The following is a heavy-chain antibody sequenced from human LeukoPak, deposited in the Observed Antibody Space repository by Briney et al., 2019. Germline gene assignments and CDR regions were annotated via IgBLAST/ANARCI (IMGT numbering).Heavy chain of an antibody. CDR2: IYPHDSDT. CDR3: ATSYSSSWYFDY. CDR1: GYTFTSYW. V-gene: IGHV5-51*01. D-gene: IGHD6-13*01. Sequence: GESLKISCKGSGYTFTSYWIGWVRQMPGKGLEWMGIIYPHDSDTRYSPSFQGQVTISADKSITTAFLQWSSLKASDTAMYYCATSYSSSWYFDYWGQGTLVTVSS. J-gene: IGHJ4*02.